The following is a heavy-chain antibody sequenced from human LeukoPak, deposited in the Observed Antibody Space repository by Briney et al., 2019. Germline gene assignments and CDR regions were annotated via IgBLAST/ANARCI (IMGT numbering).Heavy chain of an antibody. J-gene: IGHJ4*02. Sequence: SETLSLTCPVSGGSISSGGYSWSWIRQPPGKGLEWIGYIYHSGSTYYNPSLKSRVTISADRSKNQFSLKLSSVTAADTAVCYCARGTGIAAAGYYFDYWGQGTLVTVSS. CDR3: ARGTGIAAAGYYFDY. D-gene: IGHD6-13*01. CDR2: IYHSGST. V-gene: IGHV4-30-2*01. CDR1: GGSISSGGYS.